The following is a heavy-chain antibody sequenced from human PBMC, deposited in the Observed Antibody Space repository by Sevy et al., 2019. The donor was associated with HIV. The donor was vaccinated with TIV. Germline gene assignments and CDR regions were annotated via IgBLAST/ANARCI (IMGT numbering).Heavy chain of an antibody. V-gene: IGHV5-51*01. CDR3: ARQIYSGSPVNHFDY. Sequence: GESLKISCKGSGYSFTSYWIGWVRQMPGKGLEWMGIIYPADSDTRYSPSFQGQVTISADKSISTAYLQWSSLKASDTAMYYCARQIYSGSPVNHFDYWGQGTLVTVSS. CDR2: IYPADSDT. D-gene: IGHD1-26*01. J-gene: IGHJ4*02. CDR1: GYSFTSYW.